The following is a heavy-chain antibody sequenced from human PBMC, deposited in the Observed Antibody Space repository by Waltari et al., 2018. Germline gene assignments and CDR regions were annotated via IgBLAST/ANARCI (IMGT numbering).Heavy chain of an antibody. D-gene: IGHD3-3*01. V-gene: IGHV4-59*08. CDR1: GGSISSYY. CDR3: ARQKGDFWSGYYNGMDV. Sequence: QVQLQESGPGLVKPSETLSLTCTVSGGSISSYYWSWIRQPPGKGLEWIGYIYYSGSTNYNPSLKSRVTISVDTSKNQFSLKLSSVTAADTAVYYCARQKGDFWSGYYNGMDVWGQGTTVTVSS. CDR2: IYYSGST. J-gene: IGHJ6*02.